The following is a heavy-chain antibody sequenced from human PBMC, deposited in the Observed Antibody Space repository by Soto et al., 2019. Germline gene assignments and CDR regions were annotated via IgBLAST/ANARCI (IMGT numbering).Heavy chain of an antibody. Sequence: SETLSLTCTVSGDSIRSYYWTWIRQPPGRGLEWIGPVYYGGSTNYNPSLQSRVTISLDTSKNQFSLRLTSMTAADAAVYYCAGEGALATFGVVWGQGTRVTVSS. CDR2: VYYGGST. D-gene: IGHD3-3*01. CDR1: GDSIRSYY. J-gene: IGHJ4*02. V-gene: IGHV4-59*01. CDR3: AGEGALATFGVV.